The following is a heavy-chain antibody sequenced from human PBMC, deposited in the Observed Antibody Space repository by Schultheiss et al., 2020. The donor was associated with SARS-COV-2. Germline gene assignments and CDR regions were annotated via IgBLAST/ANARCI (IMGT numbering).Heavy chain of an antibody. V-gene: IGHV4-34*01. CDR2: INHSGST. J-gene: IGHJ4*02. Sequence: SETLSLTCTVSGGSISSYYWNWIRQPPGKGLEWIGEINHSGSTNYNPSLKSRVTISVDTSKNQFSLKLSSVTAADTAVYYCARGGRGVRVGTTGDYWGQGTLVTVSS. CDR3: ARGGRGVRVGTTGDY. D-gene: IGHD1-26*01. CDR1: GGSISSYY.